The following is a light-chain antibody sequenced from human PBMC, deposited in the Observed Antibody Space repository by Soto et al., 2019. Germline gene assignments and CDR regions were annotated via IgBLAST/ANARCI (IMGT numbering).Light chain of an antibody. CDR3: QQCYSTPYT. V-gene: IGKV4-1*01. J-gene: IGKJ2*01. CDR2: CAS. CDR1: QSVLSTSNNKNY. Sequence: DIVMTQSPDSLAVSLGERATINCKSSQSVLSTSNNKNYLAWYQQKPGQPPRLLIYCASTRESGVPDRFSGSGSGTDFTLTISNLQAEDVAVYYCQQCYSTPYTFGQGTKLEI.